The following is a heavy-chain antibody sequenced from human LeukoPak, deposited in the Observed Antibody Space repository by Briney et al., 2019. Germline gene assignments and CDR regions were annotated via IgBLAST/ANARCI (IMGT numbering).Heavy chain of an antibody. V-gene: IGHV4-39*07. CDR3: ARDHYDSSGSGDAFDI. CDR1: GGSISSSSYY. CDR2: IYYSGST. D-gene: IGHD3-22*01. J-gene: IGHJ3*02. Sequence: PSETLSLTCTVSGGSISSSSYYWGWIRQPPGKGLEWIGSIYYSGSTYYNPSLKSRVTISVDTSKNQFSLKLSSVTAADTAVYYCARDHYDSSGSGDAFDIWGQGTMVTVSS.